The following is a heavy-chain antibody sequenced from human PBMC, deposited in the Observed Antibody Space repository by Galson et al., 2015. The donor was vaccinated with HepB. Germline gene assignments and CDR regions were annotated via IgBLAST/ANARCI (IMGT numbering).Heavy chain of an antibody. Sequence: SLRLSCAASGFTFSSYAMHWVRQAPGKGLEWVAVISYDGSNKYYADSVKGRFTISRDNSKNTLYLQMNSLRAEDTAVYYCARWQSIAAAVYWGQGTLVTVSS. CDR1: GFTFSSYA. J-gene: IGHJ4*02. V-gene: IGHV3-30-3*01. CDR2: ISYDGSNK. D-gene: IGHD6-13*01. CDR3: ARWQSIAAAVY.